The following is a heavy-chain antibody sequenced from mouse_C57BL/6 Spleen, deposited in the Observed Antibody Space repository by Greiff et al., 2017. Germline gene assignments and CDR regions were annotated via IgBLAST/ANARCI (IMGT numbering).Heavy chain of an antibody. V-gene: IGHV1-78*01. Sequence: QVQLQQSDAELVKPGASVKISCKVSGYTFTDHTIHWMKQRPEQGLEWIGYIYPRDGSTKYNEKFKGKATLPADKSSSTAYMQLNSLTSEDSAVYFCARHDYYGSSPYWYFDVWGTGTTVTVSS. J-gene: IGHJ1*03. CDR3: ARHDYYGSSPYWYFDV. D-gene: IGHD1-1*01. CDR1: GYTFTDHT. CDR2: IYPRDGST.